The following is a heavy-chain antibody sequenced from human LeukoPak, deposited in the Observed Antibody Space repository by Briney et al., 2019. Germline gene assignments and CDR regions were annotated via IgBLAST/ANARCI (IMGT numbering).Heavy chain of an antibody. D-gene: IGHD6-13*01. CDR3: AKRLVSGYSSSWYGYYYYMDV. CDR1: GFTFSSYG. CDR2: IRYDGSNK. V-gene: IGHV3-30*02. Sequence: PGGSLRLSCAASGFTFSSYGMHWVRQAPGKGLEGVAFIRYDGSNKYYADSVKGRFTISRDNSKNTLYLQMNSLRAEDTAVYYCAKRLVSGYSSSWYGYYYYMDVWGKGTTVTVSS. J-gene: IGHJ6*03.